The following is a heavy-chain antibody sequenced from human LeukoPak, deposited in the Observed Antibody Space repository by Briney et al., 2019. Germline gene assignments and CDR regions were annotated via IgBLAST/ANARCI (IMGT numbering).Heavy chain of an antibody. V-gene: IGHV3-23*01. Sequence: GGSLTLSCAASGFTFSSYAMSWVRQARGKGLEWVSAISGSGGSTYYADSVKGRFTISRDNSKNTLYLQMNSLRAEDTAVYYCAKDGSYGSGPPDYWGQGTLVTVSS. D-gene: IGHD3-10*01. CDR1: GFTFSSYA. CDR3: AKDGSYGSGPPDY. J-gene: IGHJ4*02. CDR2: ISGSGGST.